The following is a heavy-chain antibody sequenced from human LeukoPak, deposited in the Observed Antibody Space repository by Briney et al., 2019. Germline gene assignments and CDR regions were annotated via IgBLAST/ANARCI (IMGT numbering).Heavy chain of an antibody. D-gene: IGHD2-21*01. CDR3: ARGGWGFTGEKWFEP. CDR2: MNPNSGNT. Sequence: ASLKLSCTASGYTFTSYDINWVRQAPGQGLEWMGWMNPNSGNTGYAQKFQGRVTMTRNNSISTAYMELSSLRSEDTAVYYCARGGWGFTGEKWFEPWGQGALVTVA. CDR1: GYTFTSYD. J-gene: IGHJ5*02. V-gene: IGHV1-8*01.